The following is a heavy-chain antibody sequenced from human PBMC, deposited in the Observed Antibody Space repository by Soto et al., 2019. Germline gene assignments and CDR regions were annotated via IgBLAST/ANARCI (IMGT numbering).Heavy chain of an antibody. D-gene: IGHD1-26*01. CDR2: ISYDGSNK. Sequence: VQLLESGGDLVQPGGSLRLSCAASGFTFSSYAMHWVRQAPGKGLEWVAVISYDGSNKYYADSVKGRFTISRDNSKNTLYLQMNSLRAEDTAVYYCARVGATTGEDYWGQGTLVTVSS. CDR3: ARVGATTGEDY. V-gene: IGHV3-30-3*01. CDR1: GFTFSSYA. J-gene: IGHJ4*02.